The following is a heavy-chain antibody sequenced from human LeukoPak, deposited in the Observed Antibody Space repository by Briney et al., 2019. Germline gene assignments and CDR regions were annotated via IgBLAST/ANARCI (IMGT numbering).Heavy chain of an antibody. CDR2: IYYSGST. J-gene: IGHJ6*03. Sequence: SETLSLTCTVSGGSISSSSYYWGWIRQPPGKGLEWIGSIYYSGSTYYNPSLKSRVTISVDTSKNQFSLKLSSVTAADTAVYYCAAERPLLEWLLPYYYMDVWGEGTTVTVTS. CDR3: AAERPLLEWLLPYYYMDV. D-gene: IGHD3-3*01. V-gene: IGHV4-39*01. CDR1: GGSISSSSYY.